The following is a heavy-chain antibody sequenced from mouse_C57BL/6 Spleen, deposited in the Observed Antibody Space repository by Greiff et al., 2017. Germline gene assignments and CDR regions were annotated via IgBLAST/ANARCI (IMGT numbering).Heavy chain of an antibody. J-gene: IGHJ1*03. CDR3: TRSWDSNYWYFDV. CDR1: GYTFTDYE. V-gene: IGHV1-15*01. D-gene: IGHD2-5*01. Sequence: QVQLQQSGAELVRPGASVTLSCKASGYTFTDYEMHWVKQTPVHGLEWIGAIDPETGGTAYNQKFKGKAILTADKSSSTAYMELRSLTSEDSAVYYCTRSWDSNYWYFDVWGTGTTVTVSS. CDR2: IDPETGGT.